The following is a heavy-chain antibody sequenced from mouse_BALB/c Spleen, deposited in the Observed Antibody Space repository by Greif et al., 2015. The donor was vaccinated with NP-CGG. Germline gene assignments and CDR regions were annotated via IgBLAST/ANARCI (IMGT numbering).Heavy chain of an antibody. D-gene: IGHD4-1*01. CDR1: GYTFTDDY. J-gene: IGHJ4*01. CDR2: IYPGSGNT. Sequence: QVQLQQPGPELVKPGASVKISCKASGYTFTDDYINWVKQKPGQGLEWIGWIYPGSGNTKYNEKFKGKATLTVDTSSSTAYMQLSSLTSEDTAVYFCARRTGTEAMDYWGQGTSVTVSS. CDR3: ARRTGTEAMDY. V-gene: IGHV1-84*02.